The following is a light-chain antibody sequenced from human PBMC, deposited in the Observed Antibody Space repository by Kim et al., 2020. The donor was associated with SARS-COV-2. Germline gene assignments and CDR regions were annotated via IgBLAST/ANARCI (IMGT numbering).Light chain of an antibody. CDR2: GAS. V-gene: IGKV3-15*01. J-gene: IGKJ1*01. CDR3: QQYNNWPRWT. Sequence: EIVMTQSPATLSVSPGERATLSCRASKSVSSNLAWYQQKPGQAPRLLIYGASTRATGIPARFSGSGSGTEFTLNISSLQSEDFAVYYCQQYNNWPRWTFGQGTKVDIK. CDR1: KSVSSN.